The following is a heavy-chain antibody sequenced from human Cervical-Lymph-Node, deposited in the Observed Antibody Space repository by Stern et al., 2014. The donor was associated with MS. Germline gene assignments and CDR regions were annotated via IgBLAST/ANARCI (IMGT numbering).Heavy chain of an antibody. CDR1: GFTFSSYG. CDR2: ISYAGSNP. CDR3: AKDLGGSYYHYYYGMDV. J-gene: IGHJ6*02. V-gene: IGHV3-30*18. D-gene: IGHD1-26*01. Sequence: EQLVESWGGVVQPGRSLRLSCAASGFTFSSYGMHWVRQAPGKVLEWVAVISYAGSNPYYADSVKGRFTISRDNSKNTLYLQMNSLRAEDTAVYYCAKDLGGSYYHYYYGMDVWGQGTTVTVSS.